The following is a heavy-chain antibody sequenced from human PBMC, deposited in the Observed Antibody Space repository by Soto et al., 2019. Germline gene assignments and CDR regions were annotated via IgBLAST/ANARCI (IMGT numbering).Heavy chain of an antibody. J-gene: IGHJ6*02. CDR2: IGTAGDP. CDR1: GFTFSSYD. Sequence: PGGSLRLSCAASGFTFSSYDMHWVRQATGKGLEWVSAIGTAGDPYYPGSVKGRFTISRENAKNSLYLQMNSLRAGDTAVYYCARSLYIHYYGMDVWGQGTTVTVSS. CDR3: ARSLYIHYYGMDV. D-gene: IGHD4-4*01. V-gene: IGHV3-13*05.